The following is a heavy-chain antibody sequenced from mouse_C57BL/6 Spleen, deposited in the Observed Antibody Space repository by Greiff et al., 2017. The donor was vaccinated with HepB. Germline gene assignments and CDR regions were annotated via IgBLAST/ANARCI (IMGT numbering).Heavy chain of an antibody. CDR2: ISYDGSN. V-gene: IGHV3-6*01. CDR3: ARRHYYGSSLWYFDV. J-gene: IGHJ1*03. D-gene: IGHD1-1*01. Sequence: EVQLQQSGPGLVKPSQSLSLTCSVTGYSITSGYYWNWIRQFPGNKLEWMGYISYDGSNNYNPSLKNRISITRDTSKNQFFLKLNSVTTEDTATYYCARRHYYGSSLWYFDVWGTGTTVTVSS. CDR1: GYSITSGYY.